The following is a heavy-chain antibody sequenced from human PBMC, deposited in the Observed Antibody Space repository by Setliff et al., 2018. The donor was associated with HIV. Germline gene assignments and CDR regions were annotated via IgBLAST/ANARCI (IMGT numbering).Heavy chain of an antibody. CDR1: GYTFTGYY. D-gene: IGHD3-3*01. CDR2: INPNNGVT. CDR3: ATTGLSGYHTGLNYYYYFYMDV. J-gene: IGHJ6*03. Sequence: ASVKVSCKASGYTFTGYYMHWVRQAPGQGLEWLGWINPNNGVTNYAQNFQGRVTMTRDTSTSTVYMELSSLTSEDTAVYYCATTGLSGYHTGLNYYYYFYMDVWGKGTTVTVSS. V-gene: IGHV1-2*02.